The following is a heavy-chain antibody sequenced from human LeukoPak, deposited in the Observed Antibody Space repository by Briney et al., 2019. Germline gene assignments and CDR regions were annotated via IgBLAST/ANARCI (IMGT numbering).Heavy chain of an antibody. V-gene: IGHV3-23*01. Sequence: RAGGSLRLSCAASGFTFSSYAMSWVRQAPGKGLEWVSAISGSGGSTYYADSVKGRFTISRDNSKNTLYLQMNSLRAEDTAVYYCAKDLPGGSSGYSPEYYYYYMDVWGKGTTVTVSS. D-gene: IGHD3-22*01. CDR2: ISGSGGST. CDR1: GFTFSSYA. CDR3: AKDLPGGSSGYSPEYYYYYMDV. J-gene: IGHJ6*03.